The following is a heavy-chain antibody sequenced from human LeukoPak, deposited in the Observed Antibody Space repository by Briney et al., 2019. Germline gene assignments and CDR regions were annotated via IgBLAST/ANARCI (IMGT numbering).Heavy chain of an antibody. CDR2: IYPGDSDT. J-gene: IGHJ5*02. CDR3: AVDGAAAGTNSYNWFDP. Sequence: ESLKISCKGSGYSFTSYWIGWVRQMPGKGLEWMVIIYPGDSDTRYSPSFQGQVTISADKSISTAYLQWSSLKASDTAMYYCAVDGAAAGTNSYNWFDPWGQGTLVTVSS. CDR1: GYSFTSYW. D-gene: IGHD6-13*01. V-gene: IGHV5-51*01.